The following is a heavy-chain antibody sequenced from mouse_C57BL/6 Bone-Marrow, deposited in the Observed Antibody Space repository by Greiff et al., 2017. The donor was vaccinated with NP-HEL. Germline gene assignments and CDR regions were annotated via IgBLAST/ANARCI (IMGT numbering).Heavy chain of an antibody. CDR2: ISDGGSYT. D-gene: IGHD4-1*01. V-gene: IGHV5-4*03. CDR3: ARNWDGAD. Sequence: EVMLVESGGGLVKPGGSLKLSCAASGFTFSSYAMSWVRQTPEKRLAWVATISDGGSYTYYPDNVKGRFTISRDNAKNNLYLQMSHLKSEDTAMYYCARNWDGADWGQGTLVTVAA. CDR1: GFTFSSYA. J-gene: IGHJ3*01.